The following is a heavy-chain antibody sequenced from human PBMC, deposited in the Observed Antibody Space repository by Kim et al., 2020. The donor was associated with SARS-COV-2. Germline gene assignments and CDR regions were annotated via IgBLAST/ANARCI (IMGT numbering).Heavy chain of an antibody. CDR1: GFTFDDYA. Sequence: GGSLRLSCAASGFTFDDYAMHWVRQAPGKGLEWVSGISWNSGSIGYADSVKGRFTISRDNAKNSLYLQMNSLRAEDTALYYCAKDSVAATNGRWGYYFDYWGQGTLVTVSS. J-gene: IGHJ4*02. V-gene: IGHV3-9*01. D-gene: IGHD2-15*01. CDR2: ISWNSGSI. CDR3: AKDSVAATNGRWGYYFDY.